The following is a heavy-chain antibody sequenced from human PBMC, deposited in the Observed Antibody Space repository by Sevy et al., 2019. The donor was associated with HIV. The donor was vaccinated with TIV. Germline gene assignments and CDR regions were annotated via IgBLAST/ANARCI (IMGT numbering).Heavy chain of an antibody. CDR2: ISGSGGST. Sequence: GGSLRLSCAASGFTFSSYAMSWVRQAPGKGLEWASGISGSGGSTVHADPVKGRFTISRDNSKNTLYLQVNSLRAEDTAVYYCAKDRSPYYYYGMDVWGQGTTVTVSS. J-gene: IGHJ6*02. CDR3: AKDRSPYYYYGMDV. D-gene: IGHD3-10*01. V-gene: IGHV3-23*01. CDR1: GFTFSSYA.